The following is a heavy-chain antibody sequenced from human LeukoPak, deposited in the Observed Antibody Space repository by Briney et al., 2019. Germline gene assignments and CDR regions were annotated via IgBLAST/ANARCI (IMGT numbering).Heavy chain of an antibody. V-gene: IGHV3-23*01. Sequence: PGGSLRLSCAASGFTFSSYGMSWVRQAPGKGLEWVSAISNSGGSTDYADSVKGLFTISRDNSKNTLYLQMNSLRAEDTAVYYCAKDLSYGDPVIWGQGTMVTVSS. D-gene: IGHD4-17*01. CDR1: GFTFSSYG. CDR2: ISNSGGST. J-gene: IGHJ3*02. CDR3: AKDLSYGDPVI.